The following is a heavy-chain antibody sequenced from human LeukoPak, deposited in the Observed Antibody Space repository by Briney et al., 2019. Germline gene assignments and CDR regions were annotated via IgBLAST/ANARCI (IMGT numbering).Heavy chain of an antibody. CDR1: GFTFNNYG. Sequence: GGSLRLSCAASGFTFNNYGMLWVRQAPGQGLEWVSYISSSRSTITYADSVKGRFTISRDNDKNSLYLQMNSLRGEDTAVYYCARETVGIDYWGQGTLVTVSS. J-gene: IGHJ4*02. V-gene: IGHV3-48*01. CDR3: ARETVGIDY. CDR2: ISSSRSTI. D-gene: IGHD4-23*01.